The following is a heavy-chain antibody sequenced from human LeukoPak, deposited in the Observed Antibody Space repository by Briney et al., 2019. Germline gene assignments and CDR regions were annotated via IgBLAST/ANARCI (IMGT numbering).Heavy chain of an antibody. CDR3: ARDWPGYSSWLDP. CDR1: GYAFTGYY. D-gene: IGHD6-19*01. J-gene: IGHJ5*02. Sequence: ASVKVSCKTSGYAFTGYYMHWVRQAPGQGLEWMGWINPKKGDTNYAQKFQGRVTLTRDTSITTAYMELSSLRSDDTAIYYCARDWPGYSSWLDPWGQGTLVTVSS. V-gene: IGHV1-2*02. CDR2: INPKKGDT.